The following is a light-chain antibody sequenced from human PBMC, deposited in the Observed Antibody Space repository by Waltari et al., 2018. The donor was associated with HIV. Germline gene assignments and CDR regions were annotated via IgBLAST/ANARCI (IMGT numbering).Light chain of an antibody. V-gene: IGKV1-5*03. J-gene: IGKJ1*01. CDR3: QQYKSYPWT. Sequence: DIQMTQSPSTLSASVGDRITITCRASQGIKSWLAWFQQKPGKAPKLRIYKASSLESGVPSRFSDSGAETEFTLTISSLQPDDFATYYCQQYKSYPWTFGQGTKVEIK. CDR1: QGIKSW. CDR2: KAS.